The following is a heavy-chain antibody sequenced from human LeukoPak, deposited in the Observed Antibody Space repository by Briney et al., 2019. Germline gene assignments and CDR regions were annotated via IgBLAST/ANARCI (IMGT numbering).Heavy chain of an antibody. J-gene: IGHJ4*02. CDR3: AREDNDFWSGYSSFDY. Sequence: SETLSLACSVSGGSFSSYYWTWIRQPPGKGLEWIGYIFFSGSTNYSPSLKSRVTISVDTSKNQFSLRLSSVTAADTAVYYCAREDNDFWSGYSSFDYWGQGTLVTVSS. CDR1: GGSFSSYY. D-gene: IGHD3-3*01. CDR2: IFFSGST. V-gene: IGHV4-59*12.